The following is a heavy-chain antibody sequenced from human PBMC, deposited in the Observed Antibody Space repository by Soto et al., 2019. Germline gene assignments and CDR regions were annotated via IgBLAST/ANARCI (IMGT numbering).Heavy chain of an antibody. CDR3: ARDRLLDYGDYGNDY. D-gene: IGHD4-17*01. CDR1: GFTFSSYS. CDR2: ISSSSSYI. V-gene: IGHV3-21*01. Sequence: GGSLRLSCAASGFTFSSYSMNWVRQAPGKGLEWVSSISSSSSYIYYADSVKGRFTISRDNAKNSLYLQMNSLRAEDTAVYYCARDRLLDYGDYGNDYWGQGTLVTVSS. J-gene: IGHJ4*02.